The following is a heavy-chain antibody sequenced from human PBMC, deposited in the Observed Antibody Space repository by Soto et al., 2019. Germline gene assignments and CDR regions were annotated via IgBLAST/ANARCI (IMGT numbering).Heavy chain of an antibody. D-gene: IGHD3-16*02. CDR3: MTDRQYRPAY. CDR2: IKSESDGGTT. J-gene: IGHJ4*02. Sequence: GGSLRLSCAGSGFTFNDAWMNWVRQAPGKGLEWVGRIKSESDGGTTAYAAPVKVRFTISRDDSKNTVYLQMNSLRTEDTALYYCMTDRQYRPAYWGQGTQVTVPQ. V-gene: IGHV3-15*07. CDR1: GFTFNDAW.